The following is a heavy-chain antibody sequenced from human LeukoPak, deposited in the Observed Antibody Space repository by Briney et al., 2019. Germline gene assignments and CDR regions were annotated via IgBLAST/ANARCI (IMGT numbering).Heavy chain of an antibody. D-gene: IGHD3-22*01. Sequence: SETLSLTCTVSGGSISSSSYYWGWIRQPPGKGLEWIGSIYYSGSTYYNPSLKSRVTISVDTSKNQFSLNLSSVTAADTAVYYCARLYYDSSGYYQICYFDYWGLGTLVTVSS. CDR1: GGSISSSSYY. V-gene: IGHV4-39*01. CDR3: ARLYYDSSGYYQICYFDY. J-gene: IGHJ4*02. CDR2: IYYSGST.